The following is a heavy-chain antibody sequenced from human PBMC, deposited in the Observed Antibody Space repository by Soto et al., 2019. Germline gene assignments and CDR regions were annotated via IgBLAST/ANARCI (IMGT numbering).Heavy chain of an antibody. Sequence: QVQLQQWGAGLLKPSETLSLTCAVYGGSFSGYYWSWIRQPPGKGLEWIGEINHSGSTNYNPSLKSRVTISVDTSKNQFSLKLSSVTAADTAVYYCAREGPAYYDFWSGYPRRLNWFDPWGQGTLVTVSS. J-gene: IGHJ5*02. CDR2: INHSGST. D-gene: IGHD3-3*01. CDR1: GGSFSGYY. CDR3: AREGPAYYDFWSGYPRRLNWFDP. V-gene: IGHV4-34*01.